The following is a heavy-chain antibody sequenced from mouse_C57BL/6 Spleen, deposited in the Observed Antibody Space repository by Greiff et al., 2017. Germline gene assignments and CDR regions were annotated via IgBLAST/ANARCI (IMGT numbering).Heavy chain of an antibody. D-gene: IGHD1-1*01. V-gene: IGHV1-15*01. CDR3: TRSPYYYGSSYWYFDV. CDR1: GYTFTDYE. CDR2: IDPETGGT. Sequence: VQLQQSGAELVRPGASVTLSCKASGYTFTDYEMHWVKQTPVHGLEWIGAIDPETGGTAYNQKFKGKAILTADKSSSTAYMELRSLTSEDSAVXYCTRSPYYYGSSYWYFDVWGTGTTVTVSS. J-gene: IGHJ1*03.